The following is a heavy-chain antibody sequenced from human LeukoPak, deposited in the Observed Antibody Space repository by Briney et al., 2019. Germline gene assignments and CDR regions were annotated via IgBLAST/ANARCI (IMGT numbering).Heavy chain of an antibody. Sequence: PSQTLSLTCTVSGGSISSGNYCWSWIRQPAGKGLEWIGHIYTSGSTNYNPSLKSRVTISVDTSKNQFSLKMSSVTAADTAVYYCARARGYDAFDIWGQGTMVTVSS. CDR3: ARARGYDAFDI. CDR1: GGSISSGNYC. V-gene: IGHV4-61*09. CDR2: IYTSGST. D-gene: IGHD2-15*01. J-gene: IGHJ3*02.